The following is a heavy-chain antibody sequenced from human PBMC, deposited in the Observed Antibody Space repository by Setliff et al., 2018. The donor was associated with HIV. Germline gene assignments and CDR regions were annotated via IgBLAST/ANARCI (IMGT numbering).Heavy chain of an antibody. D-gene: IGHD4-17*01. Sequence: SETLSLTCTVSGDSVSSASYYWSWIRQPPGKGLEWIGYIYHSATTYYNPSLWGRVTIPIDTSNNQISLRLSSVTAADTAMYYCVRDDYGYNGKGFDYWGPGTLVTVSS. J-gene: IGHJ4*02. V-gene: IGHV4-30-2*05. CDR1: GDSVSSASYY. CDR2: IYHSATT. CDR3: VRDDYGYNGKGFDY.